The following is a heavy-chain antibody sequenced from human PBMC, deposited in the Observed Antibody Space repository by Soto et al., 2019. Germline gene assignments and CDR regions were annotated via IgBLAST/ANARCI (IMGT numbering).Heavy chain of an antibody. CDR3: AKDSRGSSGWYGGVFDY. CDR1: GFTFDDYA. Sequence: VQLVESGGGLVQPGRSLRLSCAASGFTFDDYAMHWVRQAPGKGLEWVSGISWNSGSIGYADSVKGRFTISRDNAKNSLYLQMNSLRAEDTALYYCAKDSRGSSGWYGGVFDYWGQGTLVTVSS. J-gene: IGHJ4*02. D-gene: IGHD6-19*01. V-gene: IGHV3-9*01. CDR2: ISWNSGSI.